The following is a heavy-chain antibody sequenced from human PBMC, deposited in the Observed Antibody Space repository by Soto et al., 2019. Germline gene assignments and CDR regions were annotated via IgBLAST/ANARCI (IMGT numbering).Heavy chain of an antibody. CDR2: ISYDGSNK. V-gene: IGHV3-30-3*01. CDR3: ARADSGRSVGYFDY. J-gene: IGHJ4*02. CDR1: GFTFSSYA. Sequence: GGSLRLSCAASGFTFSSYAMHWVRQAPGKGLEWVAVISYDGSNKYYADSVKGRFTISRDNSKNTLYLQMNSLRAEDTAVYYCARADSGRSVGYFDYWGQGTLVTVSS. D-gene: IGHD6-19*01.